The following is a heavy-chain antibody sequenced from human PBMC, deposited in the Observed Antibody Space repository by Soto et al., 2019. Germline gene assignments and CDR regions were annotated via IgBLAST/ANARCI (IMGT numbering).Heavy chain of an antibody. Sequence: EVQLAESGGGLVKPGGSLRLSCAASGFTFSSYSMNWVRQAPGKGLEWVSSISSSSSYIYYADSVKGRFTISRDNAKNSLYLQMNSLRAEDTAVYYCAREGLRGYAIDYWGQGTLVTVSS. CDR1: GFTFSSYS. CDR2: ISSSSSYI. J-gene: IGHJ4*02. V-gene: IGHV3-21*01. D-gene: IGHD5-12*01. CDR3: AREGLRGYAIDY.